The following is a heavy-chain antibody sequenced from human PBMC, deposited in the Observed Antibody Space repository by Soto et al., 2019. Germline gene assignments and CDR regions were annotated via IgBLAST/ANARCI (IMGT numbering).Heavy chain of an antibody. CDR3: AREDDGGDRDYYGLDV. D-gene: IGHD2-21*02. CDR2: VHYSGRV. J-gene: IGHJ6*02. Sequence: QVQLQQSGPGLVKPSQTLSLTCTVSGGSISFDHYHWTWIPQPPGKGLEWIGYVHYSGRVLYNPSLQSRVSISVDTSKNQFSPKLSSVTAADTAVYFCAREDDGGDRDYYGLDVWGQGTTVTVSS. V-gene: IGHV4-30-4*01. CDR1: GGSISFDHYH.